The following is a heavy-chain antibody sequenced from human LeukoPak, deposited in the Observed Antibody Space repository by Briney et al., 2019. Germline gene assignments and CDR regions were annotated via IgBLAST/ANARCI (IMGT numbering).Heavy chain of an antibody. J-gene: IGHJ6*02. CDR2: INHSGST. CDR3: ARSIGLTGGGVDV. V-gene: IGHV4-34*01. CDR1: GGSFSGYY. Sequence: SETLSLTCAVYGGSFSGYYWSWIRQPPGKGLEWIGEINHSGSTNYNPSLKSRVTISVDTSKNQFSLKLSSVTAADTAVYYCARSIGLTGGGVDVWGQGTTVTVSS. D-gene: IGHD3-9*01.